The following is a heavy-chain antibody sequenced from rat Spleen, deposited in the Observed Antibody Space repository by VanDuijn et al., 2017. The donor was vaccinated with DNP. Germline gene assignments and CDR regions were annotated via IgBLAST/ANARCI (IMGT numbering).Heavy chain of an antibody. Sequence: EVQLVESGGDLVQPGRSLKLSCVASGFTFNKYWMTWIRQVPGKGLEWVASITSSGGSTYYRDSVKGRFTISRDNAKSTLYLQMNSLRSEDTATYYCTRGPTGDYWGQGVMVTVSS. CDR2: ITSSGGST. V-gene: IGHV5-31*01. CDR3: TRGPTGDY. D-gene: IGHD1-1*01. CDR1: GFTFNKYW. J-gene: IGHJ2*01.